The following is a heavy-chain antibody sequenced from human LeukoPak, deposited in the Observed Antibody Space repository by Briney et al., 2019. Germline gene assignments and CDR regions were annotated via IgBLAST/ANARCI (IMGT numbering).Heavy chain of an antibody. CDR2: IYPGDSDT. V-gene: IGHV5-51*01. Sequence: KPGGSLRLSCAASGFTFDDYAMHWVRQAPGKGLEWMGIIYPGDSDTRYSPSFQGQVTISADKSISTAYLQWSSLKASDTAMYYCARLSDYGDAGCLDYWGQGTLVTVSS. CDR3: ARLSDYGDAGCLDY. J-gene: IGHJ4*02. D-gene: IGHD4-17*01. CDR1: GFTFDDYA.